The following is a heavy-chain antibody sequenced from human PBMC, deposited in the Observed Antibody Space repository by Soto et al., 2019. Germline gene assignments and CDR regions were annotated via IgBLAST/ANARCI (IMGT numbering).Heavy chain of an antibody. D-gene: IGHD3-22*01. CDR2: ISRSSSTT. CDR3: ARAAYDRSGYDLDY. Sequence: PGGFLRLSCAASGFTFKNYSMNWVRQAPGKGLEWVSYISRSSSTTHYADSVKGRFTISRDNAKNSLYLQMNSLRAEDTAVYHCARAAYDRSGYDLDYWGQGTLVTVSS. V-gene: IGHV3-48*01. J-gene: IGHJ4*02. CDR1: GFTFKNYS.